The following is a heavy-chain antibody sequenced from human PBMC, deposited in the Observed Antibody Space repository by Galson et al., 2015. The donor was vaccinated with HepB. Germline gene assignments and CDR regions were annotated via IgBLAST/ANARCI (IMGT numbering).Heavy chain of an antibody. CDR3: ARLNILDSVWGTYRHYYFDY. V-gene: IGHV3-48*01. J-gene: IGHJ4*02. D-gene: IGHD3-16*02. CDR1: GFILTTYS. CDR2: ISSNSRTI. Sequence: SLRLSCAASGFILTTYSMSWVRQAPGKGLEWVSYISSNSRTIYYADSAKGRFTISRDNAKNSLYLQMNSLRAEDTAVYYCARLNILDSVWGTYRHYYFDYWGQGTLVTVSS.